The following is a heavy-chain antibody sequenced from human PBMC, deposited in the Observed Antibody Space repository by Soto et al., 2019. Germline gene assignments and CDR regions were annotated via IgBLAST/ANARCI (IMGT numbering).Heavy chain of an antibody. CDR2: INPNSGST. V-gene: IGHV1-2*04. CDR3: ARDHRSGYDYYYYYGMDV. D-gene: IGHD5-12*01. J-gene: IGHJ6*02. CDR1: GYTFTGYY. Sequence: ASVKVSCKASGYTFTGYYMHWVRRAPGQGLEWMGWINPNSGSTNYAQKFQGWVTMTRDTSVSTAYMELSRLRSDDTAVYYCARDHRSGYDYYYYYGMDVWGQGTTVTVSS.